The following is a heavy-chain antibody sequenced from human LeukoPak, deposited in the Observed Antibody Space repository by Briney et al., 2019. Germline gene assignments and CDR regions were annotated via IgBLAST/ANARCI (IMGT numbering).Heavy chain of an antibody. Sequence: ASVKVSCKASGYTFTSYYMHWVRQAPGQGLEWMGIINPSGGSTSYAQKFQGRVTMTRDMSTSTVYMELSSLRSGDTAVYYCARDALGLLWFGAYWGQGTLVTVSS. J-gene: IGHJ4*02. V-gene: IGHV1-46*01. CDR3: ARDALGLLWFGAY. D-gene: IGHD3-10*01. CDR1: GYTFTSYY. CDR2: INPSGGST.